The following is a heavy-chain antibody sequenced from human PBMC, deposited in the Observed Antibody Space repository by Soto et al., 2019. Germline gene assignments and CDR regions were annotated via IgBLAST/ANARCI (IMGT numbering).Heavy chain of an antibody. Sequence: GSLRLSCVGSGFTFSSFEMNWVRRTPGKGLEWLSYIGRSGETIYYADSVKGRFTISRDNAKSSLFLQMTGLRDEDTGIYYCARDSRGGAARRPTFYYWGRGTLVTVSS. CDR1: GFTFSSFE. CDR3: ARDSRGGAARRPTFYY. J-gene: IGHJ4*02. CDR2: IGRSGETI. V-gene: IGHV3-48*03. D-gene: IGHD6-6*01.